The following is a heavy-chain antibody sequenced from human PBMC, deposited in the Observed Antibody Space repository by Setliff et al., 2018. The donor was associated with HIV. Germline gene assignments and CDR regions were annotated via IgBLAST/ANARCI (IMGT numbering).Heavy chain of an antibody. CDR2: IYTSGST. J-gene: IGHJ4*02. D-gene: IGHD5-12*01. CDR3: ARRRDGYNSAPWRNDY. CDR1: GGSISSGSYF. Sequence: PSETLSLTCTVSGGSISSGSYFWTWIRQPAGKGLEWIGRIYTSGSTNYNPSLKSRVTISVDTSKNQFSLKLSSVTAADTAVYYCARRRDGYNSAPWRNDYWGQGTLVTVSS. V-gene: IGHV4-61*02.